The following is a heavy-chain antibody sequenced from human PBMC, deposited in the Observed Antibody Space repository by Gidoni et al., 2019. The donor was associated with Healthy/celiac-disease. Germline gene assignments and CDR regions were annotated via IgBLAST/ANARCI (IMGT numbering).Heavy chain of an antibody. V-gene: IGHV4-4*02. D-gene: IGHD3-22*01. J-gene: IGHJ4*02. Sequence: GLEWIGEIYHSGSTNYNPSLKSRVTISVDKSKNQFSLKLSSVTAADTAVYYCARAGGETAMVITFFDYWGQGTLVTVSS. CDR2: IYHSGST. CDR3: ARAGGETAMVITFFDY.